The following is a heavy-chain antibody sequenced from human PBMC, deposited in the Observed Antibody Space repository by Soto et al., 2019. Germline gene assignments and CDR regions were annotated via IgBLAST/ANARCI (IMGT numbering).Heavy chain of an antibody. Sequence: SETLSLTCTVSGGSISGGCYYWSWIRQHPGKGLEWIGYIYYSKSTYYNPSLKSRVTISLDTSKNQFSLKLTSVTAADTAVYYCARSVFPWGQGTLVTVSS. J-gene: IGHJ5*02. CDR3: ARSVFP. V-gene: IGHV4-31*03. CDR2: IYYSKST. CDR1: GGSISGGCYY.